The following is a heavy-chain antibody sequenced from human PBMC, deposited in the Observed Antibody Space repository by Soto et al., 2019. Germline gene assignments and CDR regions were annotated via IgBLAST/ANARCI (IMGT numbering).Heavy chain of an antibody. CDR3: ARDPPIAIFGVVPIGFDY. J-gene: IGHJ4*02. CDR1: GYTFTSYG. Sequence: QVQLVQSGAEVKKPGASVKVSCKASGYTFTSYGISWVRQAPGQGLEWMGWISAYNGNTNYAQKLQGRVTMTTDTSTSTAYMELRSLRSDDTAVYYCARDPPIAIFGVVPIGFDYWGQGTLVTVSS. CDR2: ISAYNGNT. D-gene: IGHD3-3*01. V-gene: IGHV1-18*01.